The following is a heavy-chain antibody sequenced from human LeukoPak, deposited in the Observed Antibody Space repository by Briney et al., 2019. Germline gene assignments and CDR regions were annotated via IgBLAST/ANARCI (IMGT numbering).Heavy chain of an antibody. D-gene: IGHD3-22*01. J-gene: IGHJ5*02. CDR3: ARDAGYYDSSGCYKGSWFDP. Sequence: ASVKVSCKASGYTFTSYGISWVRQAPGQGLEWMGWISAYNGNTNYAQKLQGRVTMTTDTSTSTAYMELRSLRSDDTAVYYCARDAGYYDSSGCYKGSWFDPWGQGTLVTVSS. V-gene: IGHV1-18*01. CDR2: ISAYNGNT. CDR1: GYTFTSYG.